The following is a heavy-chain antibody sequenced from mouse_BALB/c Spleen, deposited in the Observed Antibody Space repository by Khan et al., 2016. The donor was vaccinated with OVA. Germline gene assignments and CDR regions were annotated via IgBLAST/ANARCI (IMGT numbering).Heavy chain of an antibody. CDR1: GFSLSNYG. D-gene: IGHD2-4*01. Sequence: VQLQESGPGLVAPSQSLSITCTVSGFSLSNYGIHWVRQPPGKGLEWLGVIWTGGITNYNSALMSRLSISKDNSKSQVFLKMNMLQTDDTAIYYCARSYYYDVGGFAYWGQGTLVTVSA. J-gene: IGHJ3*01. V-gene: IGHV2-9*02. CDR3: ARSYYYDVGGFAY. CDR2: IWTGGIT.